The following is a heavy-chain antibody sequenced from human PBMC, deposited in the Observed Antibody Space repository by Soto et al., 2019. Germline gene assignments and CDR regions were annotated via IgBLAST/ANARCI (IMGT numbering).Heavy chain of an antibody. D-gene: IGHD6-13*01. CDR3: ARLRSIAAAGSPHDYYYCMDV. CDR2: IDPGDSYT. V-gene: IGHV5-10-1*01. J-gene: IGHJ6*02. Sequence: GESRKISCKGSGYSFTSYWISWVRQMPGKGLEWMGRIDPGDSYTNYSPSFQGHVTISADKSISTAYLQWSSLKASDTAMYYCARLRSIAAAGSPHDYYYCMDVWGQGTTVAVSS. CDR1: GYSFTSYW.